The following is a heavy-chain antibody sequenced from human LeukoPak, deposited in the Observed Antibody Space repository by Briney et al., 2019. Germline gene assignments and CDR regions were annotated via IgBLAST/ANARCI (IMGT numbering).Heavy chain of an antibody. V-gene: IGHV4-31*03. J-gene: IGHJ4*02. Sequence: KASETLSLTCTVSGGSISSGGYYWSWIRQHPGKGLEWIGYIYYSGSTYYNPSLKSRVTISVDTSKNQFSLKLSSVTAADTAVYYCARQTIAVAGTLDYWGQGTLVTVSS. CDR1: GGSISSGGYY. CDR3: ARQTIAVAGTLDY. D-gene: IGHD6-19*01. CDR2: IYYSGST.